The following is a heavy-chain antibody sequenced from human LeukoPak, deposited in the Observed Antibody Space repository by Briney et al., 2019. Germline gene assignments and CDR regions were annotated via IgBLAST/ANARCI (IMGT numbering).Heavy chain of an antibody. CDR1: GFIFSDYY. CDR2: ISSGGGTM. D-gene: IGHD4-17*01. J-gene: IGHJ5*02. CDR3: AALRITMTRPIDH. Sequence: GGSLRLSCVASGFIFSDYYMTWLRQAPGKGLEWVSYISSGGGTMYYADSVQGRFSISWDNAKKSMYLQMNSLRAEDTAVYYCAALRITMTRPIDHWGQGTLVTVSS. V-gene: IGHV3-11*01.